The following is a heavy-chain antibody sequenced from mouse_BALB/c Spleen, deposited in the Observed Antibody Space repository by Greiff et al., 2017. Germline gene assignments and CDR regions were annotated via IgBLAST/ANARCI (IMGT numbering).Heavy chain of an antibody. Sequence: EVKLVESGPGLVKPSQSLSLTCTVTGYSITSDYAWNWIRQFPGNKLEWMGYISYSGSTSYNPSLKSRISITRDTSKNQFFLQLNSVTTEDTATYYCARGIYYYGSSYDFDYWGQGTTLTVSS. CDR1: GYSITSDYA. CDR2: ISYSGST. CDR3: ARGIYYYGSSYDFDY. J-gene: IGHJ2*01. D-gene: IGHD1-1*01. V-gene: IGHV3-2*02.